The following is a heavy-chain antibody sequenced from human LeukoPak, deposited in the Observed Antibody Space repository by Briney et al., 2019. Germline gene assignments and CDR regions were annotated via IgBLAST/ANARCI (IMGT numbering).Heavy chain of an antibody. V-gene: IGHV4-34*01. J-gene: IGHJ4*02. CDR3: ARRKSITMVRGVIPRYFDY. Sequence: SETLSLTCTVSGGSISSYYWSWIRQPPGKGLEWIGEINHSGSTNYNPSLKSRVTISVDTSKNQFSLKLSSVTAADTAVYYCARRKSITMVRGVIPRYFDYWGQGTLVTVSS. CDR1: GGSISSYY. D-gene: IGHD3-10*01. CDR2: INHSGST.